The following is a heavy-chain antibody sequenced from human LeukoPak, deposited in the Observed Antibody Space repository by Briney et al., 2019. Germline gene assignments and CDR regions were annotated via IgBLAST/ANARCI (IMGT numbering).Heavy chain of an antibody. CDR2: INPNSGGT. CDR1: GYTFTGYY. V-gene: IGHV1-2*02. J-gene: IGHJ6*02. CDR3: ARGKAVTPYYYYYGMDV. Sequence: VASVKVSCKASGYTFTGYYMHWVRQAPGQGLEWMGWINPNSGGTNYAQKFQGRVTMTRDTSISTAYMELSRLRSDDTAVYYCARGKAVTPYYYYYGMDVWGQGTTVTVSS. D-gene: IGHD4-4*01.